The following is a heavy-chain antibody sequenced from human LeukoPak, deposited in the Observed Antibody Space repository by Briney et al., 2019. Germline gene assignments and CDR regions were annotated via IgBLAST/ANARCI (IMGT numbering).Heavy chain of an antibody. J-gene: IGHJ4*02. CDR3: ARAYYYDSSGYLYYFDY. D-gene: IGHD3-22*01. Sequence: GESLKISCKGSGYSFTSYWIGWVRQMPGKGLEWMGIIYPGDSDTRYSPSFQGQVTISADKSISTAYLQWSSLKASDTATHYCARAYYYDSSGYLYYFDYWGQGTLVTVSS. CDR1: GYSFTSYW. V-gene: IGHV5-51*01. CDR2: IYPGDSDT.